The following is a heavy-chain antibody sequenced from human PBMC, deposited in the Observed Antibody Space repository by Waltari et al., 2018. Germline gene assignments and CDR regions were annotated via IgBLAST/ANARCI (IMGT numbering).Heavy chain of an antibody. CDR1: GGSFSGYY. CDR2: INHSRST. J-gene: IGHJ6*02. CDR3: ARHYSSGWYLPYYYYYGMDV. Sequence: QVQLQQWGAGLLKPSETLSLTCAVYGGSFSGYYWSWIRQPPGKGLEWIGEINHSRSTNDNPSRKGRVTISVDTSKNQFSLKLRSVTAADTAVYYCARHYSSGWYLPYYYYYGMDVWGQGTTVTVSS. V-gene: IGHV4-34*01. D-gene: IGHD6-19*01.